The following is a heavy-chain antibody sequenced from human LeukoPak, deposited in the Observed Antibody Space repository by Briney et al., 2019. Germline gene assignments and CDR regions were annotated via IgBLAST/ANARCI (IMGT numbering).Heavy chain of an antibody. CDR1: GYTFTNYA. Sequence: GASVKVSCKASGYTFTNYAISWVRQAPGQGLEWMGGIIPIFGTANYAQKFQGRVTITADESTSTAYMELSSLRSEDTAVYYCARGTELYYYDSSGQRDAFDIWGQGTMVTVSS. J-gene: IGHJ3*02. CDR2: IIPIFGTA. CDR3: ARGTELYYYDSSGQRDAFDI. V-gene: IGHV1-69*13. D-gene: IGHD3-22*01.